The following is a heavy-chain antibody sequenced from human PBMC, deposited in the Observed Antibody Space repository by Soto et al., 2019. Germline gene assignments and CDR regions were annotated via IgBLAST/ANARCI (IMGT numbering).Heavy chain of an antibody. CDR1: GFTFSSYA. CDR2: ISGSGGST. Sequence: GGSLRLSCAASGFTFSSYAMSWVRQAPGKGLEWVSAISGSGGSTYYADSVKGRFTISRDNSKNTLYLQMNSLRAEDTAGYYCAKDGTSGAYYDSSGYYYDFQHWGQGTLVTVSS. J-gene: IGHJ1*01. CDR3: AKDGTSGAYYDSSGYYYDFQH. V-gene: IGHV3-23*01. D-gene: IGHD3-22*01.